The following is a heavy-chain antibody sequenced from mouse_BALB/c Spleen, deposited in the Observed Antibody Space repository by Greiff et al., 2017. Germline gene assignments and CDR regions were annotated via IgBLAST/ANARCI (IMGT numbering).Heavy chain of an antibody. D-gene: IGHD2-3*01. V-gene: IGHV1S135*01. CDR3: ARGDGYYGFDY. CDR2: IDPYNGGT. J-gene: IGHJ2*01. Sequence: VQLQQSGPELGKPGASVKISCKASGYSFTGYNMYWVKQSHRKSLEWIGYIDPYNGGTSYNQKSKGKATLTVDKSSSTAYMHLNSLTSEDSAIYYCARGDGYYGFDYWGQGTTLTVSS. CDR1: GYSFTGYN.